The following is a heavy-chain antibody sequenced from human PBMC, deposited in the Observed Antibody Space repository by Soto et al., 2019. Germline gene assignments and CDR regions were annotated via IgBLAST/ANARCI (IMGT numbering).Heavy chain of an antibody. J-gene: IGHJ3*02. CDR1: GYTFTSYG. Sequence: ASVKVCCKASGYTFTSYGISWVRQATGQGLEWMGWISAYNGNTNYAQKLQGRVTMTTDTSTSTAYMELRSLRSDDTAVYYCARAGESYYYDSSAFDIWGQGTMVTVSS. D-gene: IGHD3-22*01. V-gene: IGHV1-18*01. CDR3: ARAGESYYYDSSAFDI. CDR2: ISAYNGNT.